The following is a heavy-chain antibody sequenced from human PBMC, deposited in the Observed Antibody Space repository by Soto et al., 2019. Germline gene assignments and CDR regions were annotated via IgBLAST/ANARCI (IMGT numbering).Heavy chain of an antibody. CDR2: IVPNVGTV. CDR3: ARRDTSGFLRYFDN. V-gene: IGHV1-69*06. CDR1: GGTLSSFINYP. Sequence: QMQLVQSGAEVKKPGSSVKVSCKASGGTLSSFINYPLNWVRQAPGQGLEWMGGIVPNVGTVNYAQKFQGRVTITADKYTGTAYMEVSSLRSEDTALYYCARRDTSGFLRYFDNWGQGTLVTVSS. J-gene: IGHJ4*02. D-gene: IGHD3-3*01.